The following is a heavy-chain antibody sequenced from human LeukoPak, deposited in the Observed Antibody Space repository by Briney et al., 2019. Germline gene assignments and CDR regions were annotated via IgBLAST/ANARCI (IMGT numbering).Heavy chain of an antibody. J-gene: IGHJ4*02. V-gene: IGHV1-18*01. Sequence: ASVTVSFKASGYTFTSYGISWVRQAPGQGLERMGWISAYNGNTNYTQKLQGRVTMTTDTSTSTAYMELRSLRSDDTAVYYCARSREITMVRGVINPFDYWGQGTLVTVSS. CDR2: ISAYNGNT. D-gene: IGHD3-10*01. CDR1: GYTFTSYG. CDR3: ARSREITMVRGVINPFDY.